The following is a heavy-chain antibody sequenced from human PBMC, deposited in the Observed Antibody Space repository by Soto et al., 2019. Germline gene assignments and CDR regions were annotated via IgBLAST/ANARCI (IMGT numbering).Heavy chain of an antibody. Sequence: SETLSLTCTVSGGSISSSSYYWGWIRQPPGKGLEWIGSIYYSGSTYYNPSLKSRVTISVDTSKNQFSLKLSSVTAADTAVYYCARKDYSLGMLYDYWGQGTLVTVSS. CDR3: ARKDYSLGMLYDY. V-gene: IGHV4-39*01. CDR1: GGSISSSSYY. D-gene: IGHD3-16*02. CDR2: IYYSGST. J-gene: IGHJ4*02.